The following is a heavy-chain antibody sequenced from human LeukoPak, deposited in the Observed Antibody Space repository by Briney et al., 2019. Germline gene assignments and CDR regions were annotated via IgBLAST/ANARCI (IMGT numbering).Heavy chain of an antibody. V-gene: IGHV1-8*01. CDR1: GYTFISFD. CDR2: MNPGSGNT. Sequence: ASMKVSCKASGYTFISFDINWVRQATGQGPEWMGWMNPGSGNTGYAQRFRGRVTTTRDTSISTAYLELSSLTSEDTAVYYCASHTYYLSSGSFGRWGQGTLVTVSS. CDR3: ASHTYYLSSGSFGR. J-gene: IGHJ4*02. D-gene: IGHD3-10*01.